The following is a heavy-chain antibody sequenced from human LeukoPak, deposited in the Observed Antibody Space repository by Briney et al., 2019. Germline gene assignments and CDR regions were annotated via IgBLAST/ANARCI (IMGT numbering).Heavy chain of an antibody. J-gene: IGHJ5*02. CDR3: ARHLWFGELLPFRFDP. CDR1: GFSFDSFSTYT. Sequence: GGSLRLSCVASGFSFDSFSTYTMNWVRQAPGRGLQWVSSITSRSSIYYADSVKGRFTISRDNAKNSLYLQMNSLRAEDTAVYYCARHLWFGELLPFRFDPWGQGTLVTVSS. CDR2: ITSRSSI. D-gene: IGHD3-10*01. V-gene: IGHV3-69-1*02.